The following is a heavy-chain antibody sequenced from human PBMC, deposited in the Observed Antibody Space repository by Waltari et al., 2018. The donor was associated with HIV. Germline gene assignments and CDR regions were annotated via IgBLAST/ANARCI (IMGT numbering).Heavy chain of an antibody. CDR1: GFPFSSYA. Sequence: QVQLVESGGGVVQPGRSLRLSCAASGFPFSSYAMHWVRQAPGQGLEWVAVISYDGSNKYYADSVKGRFTISRDNSKNTLYLQMNSLRAEDTAVYYCARDCGSGWYGTYYYGMDVWGQGTTVTVSS. CDR3: ARDCGSGWYGTYYYGMDV. D-gene: IGHD6-19*01. J-gene: IGHJ6*02. V-gene: IGHV3-30*16. CDR2: ISYDGSNK.